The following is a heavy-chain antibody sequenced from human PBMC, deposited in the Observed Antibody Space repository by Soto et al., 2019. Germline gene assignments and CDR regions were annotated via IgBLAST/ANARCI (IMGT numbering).Heavy chain of an antibody. CDR3: ARDRYGDPPTYYYYGMDV. CDR2: IIPIFGTA. D-gene: IGHD4-17*01. V-gene: IGHV1-69*01. CDR1: GGTFSSYA. J-gene: IGHJ6*02. Sequence: QVQLVQSGAEVKKPGSSVKVSCKASGGTFSSYAISWVRQAPGQGLEWMGGIIPIFGTANYAQKFQGRVTITADESTSTAYMELSSLRSEDTAMYYCARDRYGDPPTYYYYGMDVWGQGTTVTVSS.